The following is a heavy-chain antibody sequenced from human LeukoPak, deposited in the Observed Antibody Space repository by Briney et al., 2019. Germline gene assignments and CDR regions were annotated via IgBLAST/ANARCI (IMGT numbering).Heavy chain of an antibody. V-gene: IGHV3-48*01. Sequence: GGSLRLSCAASGFTFSAYSMSWVRQAPGKGLEWNSYISSSSNSIYYSDSVKGRFTISRDNAKNSLYLQMNSLRAEDTAVYYCLRYNYGYYFDYWGQGTLVTVSS. D-gene: IGHD5-18*01. CDR3: LRYNYGYYFDY. CDR2: ISSSSNSI. CDR1: GFTFSAYS. J-gene: IGHJ4*02.